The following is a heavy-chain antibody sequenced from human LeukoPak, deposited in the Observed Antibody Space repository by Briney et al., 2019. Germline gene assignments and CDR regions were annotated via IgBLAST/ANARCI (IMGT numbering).Heavy chain of an antibody. V-gene: IGHV1-18*01. CDR1: GYTFTSYG. J-gene: IGHJ3*02. D-gene: IGHD3-22*01. CDR3: ARDRTPSYYYDSSGLDAFDI. Sequence: ASVKVSCKASGYTFTSYGISWVRQAPGQGLEWMGWISAYNGNTNYAQKLQGRVTMTTDTSTSTAYMELRSLRSDDTAVYYCARDRTPSYYYDSSGLDAFDIWGQGTMVTVSS. CDR2: ISAYNGNT.